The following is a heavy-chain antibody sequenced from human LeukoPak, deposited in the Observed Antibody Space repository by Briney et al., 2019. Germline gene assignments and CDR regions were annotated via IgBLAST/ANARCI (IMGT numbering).Heavy chain of an antibody. CDR3: ARGPYSSSWFDY. CDR2: INHSGST. Sequence: PSETLSLTCAVYGGSFSGYYWSWIRQPPGKGLEWIGEINHSGSTNYNPSLKSRVTISVDTSKNQFSLKLSSVTAADMAVYYCARGPYSSSWFDYWGQGTLVTVSS. CDR1: GGSFSGYY. D-gene: IGHD6-13*01. V-gene: IGHV4-34*01. J-gene: IGHJ4*02.